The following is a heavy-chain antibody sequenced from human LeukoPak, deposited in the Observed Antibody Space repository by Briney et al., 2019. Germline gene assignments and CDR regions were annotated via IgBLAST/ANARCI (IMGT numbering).Heavy chain of an antibody. Sequence: ASVKVSCKASGYTLTGYYMHWLRQAPGQGLEWMGWINPNSGDTNYAQKFQGRVTMTRDTSISTAYMELSRLTSDDTAVYYCAKNPYEYYFDYWGQGTPVTVSS. V-gene: IGHV1-2*02. CDR3: AKNPYEYYFDY. J-gene: IGHJ4*02. CDR1: GYTLTGYY. CDR2: INPNSGDT. D-gene: IGHD5-12*01.